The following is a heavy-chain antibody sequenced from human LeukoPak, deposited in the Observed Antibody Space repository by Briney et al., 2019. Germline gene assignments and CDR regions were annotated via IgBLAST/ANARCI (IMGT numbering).Heavy chain of an antibody. D-gene: IGHD3-9*01. J-gene: IGHJ4*02. CDR1: GGSFSGYY. V-gene: IGHV4-34*01. CDR2: INHSGST. Sequence: SETLSLTCAVYGGSFSGYYWSWIRQPPGKGLEWIGEINHSGSTNYNPSLKSRVTISVDTSKNQFSLKLSSVTAADTAVYYCARATRYFDWFPNGAFDYWGQGTLVTVSS. CDR3: ARATRYFDWFPNGAFDY.